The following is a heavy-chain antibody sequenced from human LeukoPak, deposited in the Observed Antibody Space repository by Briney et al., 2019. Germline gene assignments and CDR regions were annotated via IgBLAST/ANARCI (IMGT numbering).Heavy chain of an antibody. Sequence: ASMKFSCKSSGFTFSDHYIHWMRQAPGQGLEWMGYIGPHSSATSSPQEFQGRVTMTRDTSMSTAYMELTRLTSDDTAVYYCAREGNGLLSKDFDYWGQGTLVTVSS. CDR3: AREGNGLLSKDFDY. D-gene: IGHD2/OR15-2a*01. CDR1: GFTFSDHY. V-gene: IGHV1-2*02. J-gene: IGHJ4*02. CDR2: IGPHSSAT.